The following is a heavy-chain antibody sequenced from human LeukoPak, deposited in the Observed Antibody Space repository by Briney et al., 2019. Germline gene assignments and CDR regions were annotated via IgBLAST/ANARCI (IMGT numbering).Heavy chain of an antibody. CDR3: AKDHVVGGWRGFYYYYYGMNV. J-gene: IGHJ6*02. CDR1: GFTFSSYG. CDR2: ISYDGSNK. Sequence: GGSLRLSCVASGFTFSSYGMHWVRQAPGKGLEWVAVISYDGSNKYYADSVKGRFTISRDNSKNTLYLQMNSLRAEDTAVYYCAKDHVVGGWRGFYYYYYGMNVWGQGTTVTVSS. D-gene: IGHD3-10*01. V-gene: IGHV3-30*18.